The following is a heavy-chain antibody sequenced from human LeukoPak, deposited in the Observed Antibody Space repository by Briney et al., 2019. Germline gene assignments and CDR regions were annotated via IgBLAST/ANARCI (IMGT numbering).Heavy chain of an antibody. CDR3: AKLTVPYSGSPDAFDI. Sequence: GGSLRLSCAASGFTFSSYGMHWVRQAPGKGLEWVAFIRYGGSNKYYADSVKGRFTISRDNSKNTLYLQMNSLRAEDTAVYYCAKLTVPYSGSPDAFDIWGQGTMVTVSS. J-gene: IGHJ3*02. D-gene: IGHD1-26*01. V-gene: IGHV3-30*02. CDR1: GFTFSSYG. CDR2: IRYGGSNK.